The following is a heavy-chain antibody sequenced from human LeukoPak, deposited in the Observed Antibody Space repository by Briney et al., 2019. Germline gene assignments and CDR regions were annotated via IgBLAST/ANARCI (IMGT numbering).Heavy chain of an antibody. CDR3: ARDLVTVTKGFDI. CDR1: GGSINSYY. D-gene: IGHD4-17*01. CDR2: IYSSGST. Sequence: PSETLSLTCTVSGGSINSYYWSWIRQPAGKGLEWIGLIYSSGSTNYNPSLKSRVSMSLDTSKNQFSLKLTSVTAADTAVYYCARDLVTVTKGFDIWGQGTMVSVSS. V-gene: IGHV4-4*07. J-gene: IGHJ3*02.